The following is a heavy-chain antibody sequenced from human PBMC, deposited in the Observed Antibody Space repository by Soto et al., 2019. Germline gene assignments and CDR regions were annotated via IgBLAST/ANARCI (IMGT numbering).Heavy chain of an antibody. J-gene: IGHJ6*02. Sequence: QVQLVQSGAEVKKPGASVKVSCKASGYTFTNYGISWVRQAPGQGLEWMGWISAYNVNINYAQKLQGRVNMTTDTSTSTAYMELRSLRSDDTAMYYCASSYCGCTCYSNLPIDYYCYGMDVWGQGTTVTVSS. D-gene: IGHD2-21*02. CDR3: ASSYCGCTCYSNLPIDYYCYGMDV. CDR2: ISAYNVNI. V-gene: IGHV1-18*01. CDR1: GYTFTNYG.